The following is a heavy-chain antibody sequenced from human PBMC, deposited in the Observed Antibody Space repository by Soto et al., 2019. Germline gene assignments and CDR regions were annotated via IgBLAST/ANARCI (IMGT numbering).Heavy chain of an antibody. D-gene: IGHD5-12*01. CDR2: IIPIFGTV. Sequence: QVQLVQSGAEVKKPGSSVKVSCKASGGTFSNYPGSWVRQAPGQGLEWMGGIIPIFGTVNYAQKFQGRLTITADESPSTAYMELSSLRSEDTAVYYCARGNHRWLQLWYFDLWGRGTLVTVSS. CDR1: GGTFSNYP. V-gene: IGHV1-69*12. J-gene: IGHJ2*01. CDR3: ARGNHRWLQLWYFDL.